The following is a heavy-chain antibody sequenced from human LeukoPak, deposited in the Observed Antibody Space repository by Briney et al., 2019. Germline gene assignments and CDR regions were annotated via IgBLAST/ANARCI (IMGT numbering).Heavy chain of an antibody. V-gene: IGHV3-7*03. CDR1: GFTFTSYW. J-gene: IGHJ6*03. Sequence: GGSLRLSCAASGFTFTSYWMSWVRQAPGKGLEWVANIKPDGSEKYYVDSVKGRFTVSRDNAKNSLYLQMNSLRAEDTAVYYCARSSRREDYDILTINYYYYMDVWGKGTTVTISS. CDR2: IKPDGSEK. D-gene: IGHD3-9*01. CDR3: ARSSRREDYDILTINYYYYMDV.